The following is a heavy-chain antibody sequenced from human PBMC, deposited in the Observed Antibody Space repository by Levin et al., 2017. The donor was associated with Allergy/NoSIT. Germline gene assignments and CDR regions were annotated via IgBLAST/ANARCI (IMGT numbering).Heavy chain of an antibody. Sequence: GGSLRLSCAASGFTFSAYAMTWVRQTPEKGLEYVSVITNTGNNAVYAESVRGRFTMSRDNSKNILYLQMDSLRVEDTAVYYCAKATRRYCSSGDCYPLEYWGQGTLVTVSS. CDR1: GFTFSAYA. CDR3: AKATRRYCSSGDCYPLEY. CDR2: ITNTGNNA. D-gene: IGHD2-15*01. V-gene: IGHV3-23*01. J-gene: IGHJ4*02.